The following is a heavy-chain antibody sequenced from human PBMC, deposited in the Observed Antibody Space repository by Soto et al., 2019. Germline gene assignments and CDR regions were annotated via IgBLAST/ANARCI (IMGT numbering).Heavy chain of an antibody. Sequence: ASVKVSCKASGYTFTSYYMHWVRQAPGQGLEWMGIINPSGGSTSYAQKFQGRVTMTRDTSTSTVYMELSSLRSEDTAVYYCAREDILTGRRLGGVDPWGQGTLVTVSS. J-gene: IGHJ5*02. CDR1: GYTFTSYY. V-gene: IGHV1-46*01. D-gene: IGHD3-9*01. CDR3: AREDILTGRRLGGVDP. CDR2: INPSGGST.